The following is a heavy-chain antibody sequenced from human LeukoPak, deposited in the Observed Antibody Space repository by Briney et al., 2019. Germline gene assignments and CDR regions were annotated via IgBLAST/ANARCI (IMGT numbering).Heavy chain of an antibody. Sequence: PSETLSLTCAVYGGSFRGYYWSWIRQPPGKGLEWIGEINHSGSTNYNPSLKSRVTISVDTSKNQFSLKLSSVTAADTAVYYCARWHVRGYGGPYGFDPWGQGTLVTVSS. V-gene: IGHV4-34*01. J-gene: IGHJ5*02. D-gene: IGHD4-23*01. CDR1: GGSFRGYY. CDR2: INHSGST. CDR3: ARWHVRGYGGPYGFDP.